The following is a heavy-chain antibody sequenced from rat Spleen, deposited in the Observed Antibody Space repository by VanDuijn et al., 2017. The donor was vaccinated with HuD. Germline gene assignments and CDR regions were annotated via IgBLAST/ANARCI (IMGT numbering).Heavy chain of an antibody. CDR3: ARSRYFDF. V-gene: IGHV3-1*01. CDR2: IDYSGST. CDR1: DYSITSNY. Sequence: EVQLQESGPGRVKPSQSLSLTCSVTDYSITSNYWGWIRQFPGNKVEWMGYIDYSGSTSYNPSLKSRISIARDTSKNQFLLQLNSVTTEDTATYYCARSRYFDFWGPGTMVTVSS. J-gene: IGHJ1*01.